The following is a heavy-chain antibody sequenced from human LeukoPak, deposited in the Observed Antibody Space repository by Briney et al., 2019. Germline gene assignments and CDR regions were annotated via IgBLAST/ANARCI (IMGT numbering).Heavy chain of an antibody. CDR2: ISWNGVTI. J-gene: IGHJ5*02. CDR1: GFTFDDYA. V-gene: IGHV3-9*01. D-gene: IGHD6-25*01. Sequence: PGRSLRLSCAASGFTFDDYAMHWVRQAPGRGLQWVSGISWNGVTIGYADSVKGRFTISRDNAKNSLYLQMNSLGPEDTALYYCAKDKRRAALGPGFEPWGQGTLVTVSS. CDR3: AKDKRRAALGPGFEP.